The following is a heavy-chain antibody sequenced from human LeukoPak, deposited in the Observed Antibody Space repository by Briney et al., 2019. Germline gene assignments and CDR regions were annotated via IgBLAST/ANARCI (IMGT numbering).Heavy chain of an antibody. CDR3: ARDVWGYSFGYGDH. J-gene: IGHJ4*02. CDR2: ISAYNGKT. D-gene: IGHD5-18*01. Sequence: ASVKVSCKASGYTLTRYGINWVRPAPGQGLDCMGWISAYNGKTNYAQKLQGRVTMTTDTSTTTAYMELRSLRSDDTAVYYCARDVWGYSFGYGDHWGQGTLVTVSS. V-gene: IGHV1-18*04. CDR1: GYTLTRYG.